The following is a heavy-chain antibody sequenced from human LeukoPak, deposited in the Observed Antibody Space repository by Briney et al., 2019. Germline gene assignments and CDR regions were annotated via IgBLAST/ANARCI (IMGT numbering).Heavy chain of an antibody. J-gene: IGHJ5*02. CDR2: IYYSGST. V-gene: IGHV4-61*01. Sequence: SETLSLTCTVSGGSVSSGSYYWSWMRQPPGKGLEWIGYIYYSGSTNYNPSLKCRVTISVDTSKNQFSLKLSSVTAADTAVYYCASPRSYYDSSGYYISWGQGTLVTVSS. CDR3: ASPRSYYDSSGYYIS. D-gene: IGHD3-22*01. CDR1: GGSVSSGSYY.